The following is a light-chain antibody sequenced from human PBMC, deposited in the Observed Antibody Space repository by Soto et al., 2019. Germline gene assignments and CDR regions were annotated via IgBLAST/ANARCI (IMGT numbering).Light chain of an antibody. V-gene: IGLV1-44*01. Sequence: QSGLTQPPSASGTPGQRIIISCSGSSSNIGRNTVNWYQHLPGTAPKVLIYRNSHRPSGVPDRFSGSQSGSSASLAITGLQAEDEAYYYCQSYDSSLSVVVFGGGTKLTVL. J-gene: IGLJ2*01. CDR3: QSYDSSLSVVV. CDR1: SSNIGRNT. CDR2: RNS.